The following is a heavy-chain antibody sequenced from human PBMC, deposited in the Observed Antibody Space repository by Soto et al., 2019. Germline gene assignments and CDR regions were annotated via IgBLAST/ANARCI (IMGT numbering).Heavy chain of an antibody. Sequence: NPSETLSLICTVSGGSISSGAYYWSWIRQYPGKGLEWIGYVSYRGSTYYNPSLKSRVSISVDTSKNQFSLNLISVTAAETAVYYCAREGGNGIDYWGQGTLVTVSS. CDR1: GGSISSGAYY. J-gene: IGHJ4*02. CDR2: VSYRGST. CDR3: AREGGNGIDY. V-gene: IGHV4-31*03. D-gene: IGHD3-16*01.